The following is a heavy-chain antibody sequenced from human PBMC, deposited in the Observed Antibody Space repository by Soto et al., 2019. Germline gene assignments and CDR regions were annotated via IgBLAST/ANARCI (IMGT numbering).Heavy chain of an antibody. D-gene: IGHD1-26*01. V-gene: IGHV1-58*01. CDR1: GFTFTSSA. J-gene: IGHJ1*01. Sequence: GASVKVSCKASGFTFTSSAVQWVRQARGQRLEWIGWIVVGSGNTNYAQKFQERVTITRDMSTSTAYTELSSLRSEDTAVYYCAAVGWELLYFQHWGQGTLVTVSS. CDR2: IVVGSGNT. CDR3: AAVGWELLYFQH.